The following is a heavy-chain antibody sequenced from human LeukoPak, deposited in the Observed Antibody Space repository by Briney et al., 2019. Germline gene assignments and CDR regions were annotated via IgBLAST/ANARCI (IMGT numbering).Heavy chain of an antibody. CDR2: ICTSGST. J-gene: IGHJ3*02. V-gene: IGHV4-61*02. Sequence: SETLSLTCTVSGGSISSGSYYWSWIRQPAGKGLEWIGRICTSGSTNYNPSLKSRVTISVDTSKNQFSLKLSSVTAADTAVYYCARSLFPAFDIWGQGTMVTVSS. CDR3: ARSLFPAFDI. CDR1: GGSISSGSYY. D-gene: IGHD2-21*01.